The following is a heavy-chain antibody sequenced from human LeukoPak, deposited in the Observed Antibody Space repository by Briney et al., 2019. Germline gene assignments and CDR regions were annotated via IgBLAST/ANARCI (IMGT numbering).Heavy chain of an antibody. CDR2: IYYSGRT. CDR3: ARRPTGYWDY. V-gene: IGHV4-39*01. CDR1: GGSISSSIYV. J-gene: IGHJ4*02. Sequence: SETLSLTCTLSGGSISSSIYVWDWIRNPAGKGLELIGSIYYSGRTYHNPSLESRVTLSVDTSKNQFSLKVSCVTAADTAVYYCARRPTGYWDYWGEGTLVTVYS.